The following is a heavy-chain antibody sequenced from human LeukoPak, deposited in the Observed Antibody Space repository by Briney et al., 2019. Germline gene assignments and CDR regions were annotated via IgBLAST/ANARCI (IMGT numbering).Heavy chain of an antibody. V-gene: IGHV3-66*01. D-gene: IGHD3-22*01. CDR1: GGSISSYY. J-gene: IGHJ4*02. CDR3: ARGGSGYYHGGFDY. CDR2: CYSGGST. Sequence: ETLSLTCTVSGGSISSYYWSWVRQAPGKGLEWVSVCYSGGSTYYADSVKGRFTISRDNSKNTLYLQMNSLRAEDTAVYYCARGGSGYYHGGFDYWGQGTLVTVSS.